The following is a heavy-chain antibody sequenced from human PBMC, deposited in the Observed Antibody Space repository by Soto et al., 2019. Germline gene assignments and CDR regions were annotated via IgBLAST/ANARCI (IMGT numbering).Heavy chain of an antibody. D-gene: IGHD3-3*01. Sequence: TGGSLRLSCAASGFTFSSYGMHWVRQAPGKGLEWVAVIWYDGSNKYYADSVKGRFTISRDNSKNTLYLQMNSLRAEDTAVYYCARDYSVRFLQWFHDYWGQGSLVTVSS. J-gene: IGHJ4*02. V-gene: IGHV3-33*01. CDR3: ARDYSVRFLQWFHDY. CDR1: GFTFSSYG. CDR2: IWYDGSNK.